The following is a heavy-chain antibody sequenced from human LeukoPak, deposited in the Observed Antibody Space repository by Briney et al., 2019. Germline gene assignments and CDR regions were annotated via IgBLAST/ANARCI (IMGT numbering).Heavy chain of an antibody. Sequence: GGSLRLSCAASGFTFSDYYMSWIRQAPGKGLEWVSYISGSSKYINYADSVKGRFTISRDSAKNSLYLQMNSLRAEDTAVYYCARGNRPPDYWGQGTLVTVSS. J-gene: IGHJ4*02. CDR3: ARGNRPPDY. CDR2: ISGSSKYI. V-gene: IGHV3-11*06. CDR1: GFTFSDYY.